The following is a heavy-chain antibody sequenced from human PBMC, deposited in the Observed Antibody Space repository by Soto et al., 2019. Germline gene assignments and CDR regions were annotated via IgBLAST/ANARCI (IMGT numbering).Heavy chain of an antibody. CDR1: GFTFSSYA. D-gene: IGHD6-19*01. J-gene: IGHJ4*02. Sequence: EVQVLESGGGLVQPGGSLRLSCAASGFTFSSYAMNWVRQAPGKGLEWVSVISGSGGSTYYADSVKGRFTISRDNSKTTLYLQMNSLSAENTAVYYCARRRSRWYFDSWGQGTLVTVSS. CDR3: ARRRSRWYFDS. V-gene: IGHV3-23*01. CDR2: ISGSGGST.